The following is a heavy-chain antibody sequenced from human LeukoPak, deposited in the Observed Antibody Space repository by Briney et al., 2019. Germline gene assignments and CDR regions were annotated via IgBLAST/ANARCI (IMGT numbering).Heavy chain of an antibody. V-gene: IGHV1-18*01. J-gene: IGHJ5*02. Sequence: ASVKVSCKASGYTFTSYGISWVRQAPGQGLEWMGWISAYNGNTNYAQKLQGRVTMTTDTSTSTAYMELRSLRSDDTAVYYCARDKADYYDSSGYYAWGQGTLVTVSS. CDR1: GYTFTSYG. CDR2: ISAYNGNT. CDR3: ARDKADYYDSSGYYA. D-gene: IGHD3-22*01.